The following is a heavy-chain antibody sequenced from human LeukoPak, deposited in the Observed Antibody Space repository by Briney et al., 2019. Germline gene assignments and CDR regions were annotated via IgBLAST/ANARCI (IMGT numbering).Heavy chain of an antibody. CDR2: IKHDGRET. CDR1: GFTFSDYW. J-gene: IGHJ4*02. V-gene: IGHV3-7*01. Sequence: GGSLRLSCVASGFTFSDYWMSWVRQAPGKGLEWVANIKHDGRETYYVDSVKGRFTISRDNAKNSLYLQMNSQRADDSAVYYCARASMAPYWGQGTLVTVSS. D-gene: IGHD6-6*01. CDR3: ARASMAPY.